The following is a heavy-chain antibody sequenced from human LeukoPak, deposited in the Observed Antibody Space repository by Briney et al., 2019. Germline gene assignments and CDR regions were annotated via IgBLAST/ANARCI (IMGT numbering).Heavy chain of an antibody. CDR3: VRELSGGTFGY. CDR2: INPSSGDT. J-gene: IGHJ4*02. D-gene: IGHD3-10*01. Sequence: GASVKLSCKASGYSFTNYLIHWMRQAPGQGLEWLGIINPSSGDTSYAQNFQGRVTISRDTSTTTVYMELSSLRSEDTAVYYCVRELSGGTFGYWGQGTLVTVSS. V-gene: IGHV1-46*01. CDR1: GYSFTNYL.